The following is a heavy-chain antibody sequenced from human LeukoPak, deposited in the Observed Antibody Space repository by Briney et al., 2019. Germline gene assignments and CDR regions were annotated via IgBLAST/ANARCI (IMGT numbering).Heavy chain of an antibody. CDR3: ARRRTGVSFDY. CDR2: IYHSGST. J-gene: IGHJ4*02. Sequence: SETLSLTCAVSGYSISSGYCWGWIRQPPGKGLEWIGSIYHSGSTYYNPSLKSRVTISVDTSKNQFSLKLSSVTAADTAVYYCARRRTGVSFDYWGQGTLVTVSS. D-gene: IGHD3-10*01. V-gene: IGHV4-38-2*01. CDR1: GYSISSGYC.